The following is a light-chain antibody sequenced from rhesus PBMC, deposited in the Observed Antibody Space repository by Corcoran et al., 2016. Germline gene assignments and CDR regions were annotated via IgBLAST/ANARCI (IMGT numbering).Light chain of an antibody. CDR3: QQHNSYPLT. Sequence: DIQMTQSPSSLSASVGDTVTITCQASQGISKSLAWYQPKPWKAPKLLIYDASTLQSGVPSRFSGNGAGTEFTLTISSLQPEDFATYYCQQHNSYPLTFGGGTKVELK. CDR1: QGISKS. J-gene: IGKJ4*01. V-gene: IGKV1-33*02. CDR2: DAS.